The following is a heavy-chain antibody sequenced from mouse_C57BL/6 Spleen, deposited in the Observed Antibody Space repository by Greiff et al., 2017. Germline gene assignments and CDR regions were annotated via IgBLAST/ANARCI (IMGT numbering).Heavy chain of an antibody. CDR3: TNYYGSSYDYAMDY. Sequence: EVMLVESGEGLVKPGGSLKLSCAASGFTFSSYAMSWVRQTPEKRLEWVAYISSGGDYLYYADTVKGRLPIARDNARNTLYLQMSSLKSEDTAMYYCTNYYGSSYDYAMDYWGQGTSVTVSS. D-gene: IGHD1-1*01. V-gene: IGHV5-9-1*02. CDR2: ISSGGDYL. J-gene: IGHJ4*01. CDR1: GFTFSSYA.